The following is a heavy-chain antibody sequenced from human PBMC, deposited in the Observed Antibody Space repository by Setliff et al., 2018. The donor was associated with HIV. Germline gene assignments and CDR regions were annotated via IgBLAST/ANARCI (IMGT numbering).Heavy chain of an antibody. CDR3: ARDSRARGIEYGMDV. V-gene: IGHV3-48*04. J-gene: IGHJ6*02. CDR2: ISSTSSTI. CDR1: GFTFSSYS. Sequence: GGSLRLSCTASGFTFSSYSMDWVRQAPGKGLEWVSYISSTSSTIYYADSVKGRFTISRDNAKKSLYLQMNSLRAEDTAVYYCARDSRARGIEYGMDVWGQGTTVTVSS. D-gene: IGHD3-16*01.